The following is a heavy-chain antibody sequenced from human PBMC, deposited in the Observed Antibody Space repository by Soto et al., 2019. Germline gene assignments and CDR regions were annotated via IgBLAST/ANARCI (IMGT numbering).Heavy chain of an antibody. CDR3: ARGGRIVDTGIGYYYYHAMDV. V-gene: IGHV1-46*01. CDR2: FNPTGDTA. CDR1: GYTFTSYY. Sequence: ASVKVSCKASGYTFTSYYIHWVRQAPGQGLEWMGIFNPTGDTASYAQKLQGRVTMTRDTSTGTAYMELGSLRSEDTAVYYCARGGRIVDTGIGYYYYHAMDVWGQGTTVTVS. J-gene: IGHJ6*02. D-gene: IGHD5-18*01.